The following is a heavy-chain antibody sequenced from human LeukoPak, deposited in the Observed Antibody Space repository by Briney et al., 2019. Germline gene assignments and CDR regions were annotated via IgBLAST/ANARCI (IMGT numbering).Heavy chain of an antibody. V-gene: IGHV3-74*01. CDR3: SRGTADDTFDI. CDR2: INSDGSTT. D-gene: IGHD2-2*01. CDR1: GFTFSSYW. Sequence: PGGSLRLSCAASGFTFSSYWMHWVRQAPGKGLVWVSRINSDGSTTSYADSVKGRFTISRDKAKNTLYLQMNSLRAEDTAVYYCSRGTADDTFDIWGQGTMVTVSS. J-gene: IGHJ3*02.